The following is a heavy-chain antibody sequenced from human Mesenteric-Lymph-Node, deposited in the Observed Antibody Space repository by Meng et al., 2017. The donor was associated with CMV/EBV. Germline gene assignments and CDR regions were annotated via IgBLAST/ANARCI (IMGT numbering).Heavy chain of an antibody. J-gene: IGHJ4*02. CDR2: ISSSSSTI. Sequence: GESLKISCAASGFTFSSYSMNWVRQAPGKGLEWVSYISSSSSTIYYADSVKGRFTISRDNAKNSLYLQMNSLRAEDTAVYYCVSRSYFDYWGQGTLVTVSS. CDR1: GFTFSSYS. V-gene: IGHV3-48*04. CDR3: VSRSYFDY.